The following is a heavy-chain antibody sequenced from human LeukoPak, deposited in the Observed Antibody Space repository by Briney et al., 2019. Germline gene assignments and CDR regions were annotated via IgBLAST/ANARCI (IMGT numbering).Heavy chain of an antibody. Sequence: GGSLRLSCAASGFTVSSNYMSWVRQAPGKGLEWVSVIYTGDGTYYADSVKGRFTISRDNSKDTLYLQMNSLRAEDTAVYYCARHSRTWYDFDYWGPGTLVTVSS. D-gene: IGHD6-13*01. CDR3: ARHSRTWYDFDY. J-gene: IGHJ4*02. CDR2: IYTGDGT. CDR1: GFTVSSNY. V-gene: IGHV3-53*01.